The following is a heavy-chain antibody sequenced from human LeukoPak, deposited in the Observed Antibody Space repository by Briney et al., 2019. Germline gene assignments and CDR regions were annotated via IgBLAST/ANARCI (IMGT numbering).Heavy chain of an antibody. J-gene: IGHJ4*02. CDR3: ARGPDFYDSSGYYPI. D-gene: IGHD3-22*01. CDR1: GGSFRNYY. CDR2: INHSGST. V-gene: IGHV4-34*01. Sequence: PSETLSLTCAVYGGSFRNYYWGGIRQPPGKGLEWIGEINHSGSTKYNPSLKSRVTISVDRSKNQFSLKLSSVTAADTAVYYCARGPDFYDSSGYYPIWGQGTLVTVSS.